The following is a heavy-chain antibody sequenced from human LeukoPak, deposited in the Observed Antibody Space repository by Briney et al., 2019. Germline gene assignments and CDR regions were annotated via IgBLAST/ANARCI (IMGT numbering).Heavy chain of an antibody. CDR3: ARASRYCSSTSCYDWDY. J-gene: IGHJ4*02. Sequence: SVKVSCKASGGTFSSYAISWVRQAPGQGLEWMGRIIPILGIANYAQKFQGRVTITADKSTSTAYMELSSLRSEDTAVYYCARASRYCSSTSCYDWDYWGQGTLVTVSS. D-gene: IGHD2-2*01. V-gene: IGHV1-69*04. CDR1: GGTFSSYA. CDR2: IIPILGIA.